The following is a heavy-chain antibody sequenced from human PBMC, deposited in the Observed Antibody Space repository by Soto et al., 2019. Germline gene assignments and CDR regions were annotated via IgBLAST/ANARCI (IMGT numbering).Heavy chain of an antibody. CDR2: FDPEDGET. D-gene: IGHD6-13*01. Sequence: EASVKVSCKVSGYTLTELSMHWVRQAPGKGLEWMGGFDPEDGETIYAQKFQGRVTMTEDTSTDTAYMELSSLRSEDTAVYYCATAPYSSSWSPPYGMDVWGQGTTVTVSS. J-gene: IGHJ6*02. CDR1: GYTLTELS. V-gene: IGHV1-24*01. CDR3: ATAPYSSSWSPPYGMDV.